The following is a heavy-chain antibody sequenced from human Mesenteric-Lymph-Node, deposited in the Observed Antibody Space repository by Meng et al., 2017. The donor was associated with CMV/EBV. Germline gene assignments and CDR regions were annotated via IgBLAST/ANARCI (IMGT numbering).Heavy chain of an antibody. CDR1: GFIFSNYG. D-gene: IGHD3-9*01. CDR3: ARGGGFLTGYYSTDY. CDR2: MNPNSGNT. Sequence: GESLKISCAASGFIFSNYGMHWVRQAPGQGLEWMGWMNPNSGNTGYAQKFQGRVTMTRNTSISTAYMELSSLRSEDTAVYYCARGGGFLTGYYSTDYWGQGTLVTVSS. V-gene: IGHV1-8*02. J-gene: IGHJ4*02.